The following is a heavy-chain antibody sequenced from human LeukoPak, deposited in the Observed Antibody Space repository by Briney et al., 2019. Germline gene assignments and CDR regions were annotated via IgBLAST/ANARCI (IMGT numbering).Heavy chain of an antibody. J-gene: IGHJ4*02. CDR2: VSSNGGST. CDR1: GFTFSSYA. CDR3: ARGPYSSNWFFDY. V-gene: IGHV3-64*01. Sequence: GGSLRLSCAASGFTFSSYAMHWVRQAPGKGLEYVSAVSSNGGSTYYANSVKGRFTNSRDNSKNTLYLQMGSLRAEDMAVYYCARGPYSSNWFFDYWGQGTLVTVSS. D-gene: IGHD6-13*01.